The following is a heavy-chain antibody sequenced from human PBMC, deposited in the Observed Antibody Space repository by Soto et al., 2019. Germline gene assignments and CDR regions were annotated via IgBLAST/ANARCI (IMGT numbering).Heavy chain of an antibody. Sequence: GASVKVSCKASGFTFTSSAMQWVRQARGQRLEWIGWIVVGSGNTNYAQKFQERVTITRDMSTSTAYMELSSLRSEDTAVYYCAAGRGIAVAGPFDYWGQGTLVTVSS. V-gene: IGHV1-58*02. D-gene: IGHD6-19*01. CDR1: GFTFTSSA. J-gene: IGHJ4*02. CDR2: IVVGSGNT. CDR3: AAGRGIAVAGPFDY.